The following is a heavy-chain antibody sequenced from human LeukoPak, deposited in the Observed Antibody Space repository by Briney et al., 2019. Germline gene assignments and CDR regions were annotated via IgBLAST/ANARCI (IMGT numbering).Heavy chain of an antibody. J-gene: IGHJ3*02. CDR3: EGGSTHFSGAFDI. CDR1: GGSISSSSYY. CDR2: IYYSGST. V-gene: IGHV4-39*07. Sequence: SETLSLTCTVSGGSISSSSYYWGWIRQPPGKGLEWIGSIYYSGSTYYNPSLKSRVTISVDTSKNQFSLKLSSVTAADTAVYYCEGGSTHFSGAFDIWGQGTMVTVSS. D-gene: IGHD2-15*01.